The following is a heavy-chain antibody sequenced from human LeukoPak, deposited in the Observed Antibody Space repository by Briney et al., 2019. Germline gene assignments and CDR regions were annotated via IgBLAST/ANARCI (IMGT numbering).Heavy chain of an antibody. CDR1: GYTFTNYW. D-gene: IGHD1-1*01. CDR2: IYPGESAA. CDR3: ARPGQRTDNAGWNHFDY. Sequence: GESLKISCRGSGYTFTNYWIGWVRQMPGKGLEWMGIIYPGESAARYSPSFQGQVTISVDQSISTTYLQWSSLKASDTAIYYCARPGQRTDNAGWNHFDYWGQGTLVTVSP. V-gene: IGHV5-51*01. J-gene: IGHJ4*02.